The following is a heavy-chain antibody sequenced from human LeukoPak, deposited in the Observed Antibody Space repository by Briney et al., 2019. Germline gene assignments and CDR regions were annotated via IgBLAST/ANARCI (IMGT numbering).Heavy chain of an antibody. CDR1: GFSLSYARMG. Sequence: ESGPTLVNPTETLTLTCTVSGFSLSYARMGVSWIRQPPGKGLEWIGYIYYSGSTYYNPSLKSRVTISVDTSKNQFSLKLSSVTAADTAVYYCARVPRPRLGYYFDYWGQGTLVTVSS. CDR2: IYYSGST. D-gene: IGHD3-16*01. V-gene: IGHV4-31*03. J-gene: IGHJ4*02. CDR3: ARVPRPRLGYYFDY.